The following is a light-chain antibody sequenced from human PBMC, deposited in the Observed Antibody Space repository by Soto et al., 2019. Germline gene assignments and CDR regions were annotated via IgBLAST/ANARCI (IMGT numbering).Light chain of an antibody. V-gene: IGLV1-44*01. J-gene: IGLJ3*02. CDR2: NND. Sequence: QSVLTQPPSASGTPGQRVTISCSGSSSNIGSNTVNWYQQLPGTAPKLLIYNNDRRPSGVPDRFSGSKSGTSASLAISGLQSEDEADYFCSTWDDSLNAWVFGGGTKLTVL. CDR3: STWDDSLNAWV. CDR1: SSNIGSNT.